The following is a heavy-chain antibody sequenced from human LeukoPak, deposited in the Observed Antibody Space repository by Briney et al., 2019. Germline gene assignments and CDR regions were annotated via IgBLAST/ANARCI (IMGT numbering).Heavy chain of an antibody. D-gene: IGHD2-21*01. CDR2: VYYTGSI. CDR1: GGSISASSHY. J-gene: IGHJ5*02. Sequence: SETLSLTCSVSGGSISASSHYWAWVRQPPGKGLEWIGSVYYTGSIRYNTSLKSRVTISVDMSKNELFLTLSSVTAADTAFYYCARRDYRVWFDPWGQGILVTVSP. CDR3: ARRDYRVWFDP. V-gene: IGHV4-39*01.